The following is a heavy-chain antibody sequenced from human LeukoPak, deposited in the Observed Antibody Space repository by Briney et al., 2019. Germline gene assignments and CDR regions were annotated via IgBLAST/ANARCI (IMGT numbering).Heavy chain of an antibody. CDR3: ARDPYCSGGSCPLNWFDP. CDR1: GYTFTGYY. CDR2: INPNSGGT. Sequence: VASVKVSCKASGYTFTGYYMHWVRQAPGQGLEWMGRINPNSGGTNYAQKFQGRVTMTRDTSISTAYMELSRLRSDDTAVYYCARDPYCSGGSCPLNWFDPWGQGTLVTVSS. D-gene: IGHD2-15*01. J-gene: IGHJ5*02. V-gene: IGHV1-2*02.